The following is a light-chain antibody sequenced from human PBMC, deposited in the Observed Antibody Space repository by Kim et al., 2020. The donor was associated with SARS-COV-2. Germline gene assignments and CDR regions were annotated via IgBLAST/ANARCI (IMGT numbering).Light chain of an antibody. V-gene: IGKV3-15*01. CDR1: KSISSN. Sequence: EIVMTQSPATLSMSPGERATLSCRASKSISSNLAWYQQRPGQPPRLLIYGASSRATGVPARFSGSGSATEFTLTISSLQSEDFAVYYCQQYNNWPETFGQGTKVDIK. CDR2: GAS. J-gene: IGKJ1*01. CDR3: QQYNNWPET.